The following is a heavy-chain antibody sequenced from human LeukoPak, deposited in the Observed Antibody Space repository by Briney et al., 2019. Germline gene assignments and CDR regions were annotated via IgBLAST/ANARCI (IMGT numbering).Heavy chain of an antibody. CDR2: IRSKAYGGTT. CDR3: TRDHEQNINYYYYGMDV. Sequence: PGGSLRLSCAASGFTFSSYAMSWVRQAPGKGLEWVGFIRSKAYGGTTEYAASVKGRFTISRDDSKSIAYLQMNSLKTEDTAVYYCTRDHEQNINYYYYGMDVWGQGTTVTVSS. CDR1: GFTFSSYA. V-gene: IGHV3-49*04. J-gene: IGHJ6*02.